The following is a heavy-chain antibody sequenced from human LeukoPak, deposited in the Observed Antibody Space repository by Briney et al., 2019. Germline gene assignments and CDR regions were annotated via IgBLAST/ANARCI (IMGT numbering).Heavy chain of an antibody. CDR2: IIPIFGTA. Sequence: ASVKVSCKASGRTFSSYAISWARQAPGQGLEWMGRIIPIFGTANYAQKFHGRVTITTDESTSTAYMELSSLRSEDTAVYYCASLNAGSDYWGQGTLVTVSS. D-gene: IGHD3-10*01. J-gene: IGHJ4*02. CDR3: ASLNAGSDY. CDR1: GRTFSSYA. V-gene: IGHV1-69*05.